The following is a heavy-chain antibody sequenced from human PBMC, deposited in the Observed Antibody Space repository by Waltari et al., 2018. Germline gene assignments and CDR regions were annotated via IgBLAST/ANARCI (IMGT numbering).Heavy chain of an antibody. D-gene: IGHD6-13*01. V-gene: IGHV1-2*02. Sequence: QVQLVQSGAEVKKPGASVKVSCKASGYTFTGYYMHWVRQAPGQGLEWMGWIKPNSGGTNDAKKLQGRVTMTRDTSISKAYMELIRLRSDDTAVYYCARGMGIAAAGIGLRDFDLWGRGTLVTVSS. J-gene: IGHJ2*01. CDR3: ARGMGIAAAGIGLRDFDL. CDR1: GYTFTGYY. CDR2: IKPNSGGT.